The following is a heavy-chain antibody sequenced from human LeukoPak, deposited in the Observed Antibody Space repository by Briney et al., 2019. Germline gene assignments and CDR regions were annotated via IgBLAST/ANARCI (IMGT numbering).Heavy chain of an antibody. V-gene: IGHV4-39*01. CDR3: ARRNVVVVALFDY. J-gene: IGHJ4*02. D-gene: IGHD2-15*01. CDR1: GFTFSSYA. Sequence: GSLRLSCAASGFTFSSYAMSWVRQAPGKGLEWIGSIYYSGSTYYNPSLKSRVTISVDTSKNQFSLKLSSVTAADTAVYYCARRNVVVVALFDYWGQGTLVTVSS. CDR2: IYYSGST.